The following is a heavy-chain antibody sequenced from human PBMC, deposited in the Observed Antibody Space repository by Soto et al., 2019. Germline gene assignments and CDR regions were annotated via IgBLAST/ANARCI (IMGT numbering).Heavy chain of an antibody. CDR2: IYYSGST. V-gene: IGHV4-31*03. Sequence: SETLSLTCTVSGGSISSGGYYWSWIRQHPGKGLEWIGYIYYSGSTYYNPSLKSRVTISVDTSKNQFSLKLSSVTAADTAVYYCARGRFVLGYCSGGSCYRKYYYGMDVWGQGTTVTVSS. D-gene: IGHD2-15*01. J-gene: IGHJ6*02. CDR3: ARGRFVLGYCSGGSCYRKYYYGMDV. CDR1: GGSISSGGYY.